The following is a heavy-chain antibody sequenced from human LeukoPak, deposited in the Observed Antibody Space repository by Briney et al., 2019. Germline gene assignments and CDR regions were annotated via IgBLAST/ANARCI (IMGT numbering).Heavy chain of an antibody. CDR3: ARQVVVAATDAFDM. Sequence: PSETLSLTCTVSGGSISSYYWSWIRQPPGKGLEWIGYIYYSGSTNYNPSLKSRVTISVDTSKNQFSLKLSSVTAADTAVYYCARQVVVAATDAFDMWGQGTMVTVSS. D-gene: IGHD2-15*01. CDR1: GGSISSYY. CDR2: IYYSGST. J-gene: IGHJ3*02. V-gene: IGHV4-59*08.